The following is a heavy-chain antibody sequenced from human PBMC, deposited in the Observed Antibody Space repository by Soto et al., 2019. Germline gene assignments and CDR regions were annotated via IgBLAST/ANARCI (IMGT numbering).Heavy chain of an antibody. CDR1: GYSFTEYH. Sequence: ATVKVSCKASGYSFTEYHIHWVRQASGQGLEWLGRISPMSGGTSTAQKFQGWVTMTTDTSISTASMELTRLTSDDTAIYYCARGDSTDCSNGVCSFFYNHDMDVWSQGTTVTVSS. V-gene: IGHV1-2*04. J-gene: IGHJ6*02. CDR3: ARGDSTDCSNGVCSFFYNHDMDV. CDR2: ISPMSGGT. D-gene: IGHD2-8*01.